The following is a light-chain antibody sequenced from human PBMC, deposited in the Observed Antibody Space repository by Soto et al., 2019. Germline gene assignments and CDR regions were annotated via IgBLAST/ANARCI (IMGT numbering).Light chain of an antibody. Sequence: QSVLTQPASVSGSPGQSITISCTGGSTDIGSYDFVSWYQQYPAKAPKLVIFVVNKRPSGISNRFSGAKAGNTASLTISGLQADDEAVYYCCAYAGSSILVFGGGIKLTVL. V-gene: IGLV2-23*02. CDR3: CAYAGSSILV. CDR2: VVN. J-gene: IGLJ2*01. CDR1: STDIGSYDF.